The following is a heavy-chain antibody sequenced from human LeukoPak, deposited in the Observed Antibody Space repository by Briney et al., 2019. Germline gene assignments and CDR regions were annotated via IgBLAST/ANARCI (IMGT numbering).Heavy chain of an antibody. V-gene: IGHV3-11*06. CDR3: ARGMAGSSWYTHYYYMDV. CDR1: GFTFTDSY. D-gene: IGHD6-13*01. CDR2: ISGSGDDT. Sequence: GGSLRLSCAASGFTFTDSYMTWVRQAPGKGLEWLSYISGSGDDTNYADSVRGRFTISRDNAKNSLYLQMNSLRVEDTAVYYCARGMAGSSWYTHYYYMDVWGKGTTVTVSS. J-gene: IGHJ6*03.